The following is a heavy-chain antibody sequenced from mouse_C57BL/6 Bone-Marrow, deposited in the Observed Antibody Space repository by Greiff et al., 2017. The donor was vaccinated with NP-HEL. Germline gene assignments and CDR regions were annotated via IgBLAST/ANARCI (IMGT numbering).Heavy chain of an antibody. CDR3: AREITVDAMDY. Sequence: VQLQQSGPELVKPGASVKISCKASGYTFTDYYMNWVKQSHGKSLEWIGDINPNNGGTSYNQKFKGKATLTVDKSSSTAYMELRSLTSEDSAVYYCAREITVDAMDYWGQGTSVTVSS. CDR1: GYTFTDYY. V-gene: IGHV1-26*01. CDR2: INPNNGGT. D-gene: IGHD1-1*02. J-gene: IGHJ4*01.